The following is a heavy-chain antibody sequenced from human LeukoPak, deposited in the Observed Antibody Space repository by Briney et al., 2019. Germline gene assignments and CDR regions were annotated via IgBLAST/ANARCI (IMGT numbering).Heavy chain of an antibody. Sequence: ASVKVSCKASGYTFTSYYIHWVRQAPGQGLEWMGIINPSGGSTSYAQKFQGRVTMTRDTSTTTVYMEVSSPRTEDTAVYYCARGDVWWELVYWGQGTLVTVSS. CDR3: ARGDVWWELVY. V-gene: IGHV1-46*01. D-gene: IGHD1-26*01. CDR1: GYTFTSYY. CDR2: INPSGGST. J-gene: IGHJ4*02.